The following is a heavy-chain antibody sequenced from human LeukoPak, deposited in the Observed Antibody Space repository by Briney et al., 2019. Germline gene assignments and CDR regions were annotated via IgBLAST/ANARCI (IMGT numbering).Heavy chain of an antibody. V-gene: IGHV4-61*02. CDR3: ARSGQMDYYDSSGYPEVWFDP. J-gene: IGHJ5*02. Sequence: PSQTLSLTCTVSGGSISSGSYYWSWIRQPAGKGLEWIGRIYTSGSINYNPSLKSRVTISVDTSKNQFSLKLSSVTAADTAVYYCARSGQMDYYDSSGYPEVWFDPWGQGTLVTVSS. D-gene: IGHD3-22*01. CDR2: IYTSGSI. CDR1: GGSISSGSYY.